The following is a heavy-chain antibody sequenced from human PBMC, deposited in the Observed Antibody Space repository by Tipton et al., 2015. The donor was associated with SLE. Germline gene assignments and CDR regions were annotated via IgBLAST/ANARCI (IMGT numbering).Heavy chain of an antibody. J-gene: IGHJ4*02. Sequence: TLSLTCTVSGGSISSSSYYWGWIRQPAGKGLEWIGYIYTSGSTNYNPSLKSRVTISVDTSKNQFSLKLSSVTAADTAVYYCARDKDYWGQGTLVTVSS. CDR3: ARDKDY. CDR1: GGSISSSSYY. V-gene: IGHV4-61*09. CDR2: IYTSGST.